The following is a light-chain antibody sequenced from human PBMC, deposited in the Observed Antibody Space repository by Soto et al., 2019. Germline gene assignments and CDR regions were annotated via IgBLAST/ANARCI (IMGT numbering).Light chain of an antibody. CDR1: QSTTDW. CDR3: QYWDDYSWT. J-gene: IGKJ1*01. V-gene: IGKV1-5*03. Sequence: DIQMTQSPSTLSASVGDRVTITCRASQSTTDWLAWYQQKPGKAPKFLIYKASNLEGGVPSRFSGSGSGTEFTLTISSAQPDDFATYYCQYWDDYSWTFGQGTKVEIK. CDR2: KAS.